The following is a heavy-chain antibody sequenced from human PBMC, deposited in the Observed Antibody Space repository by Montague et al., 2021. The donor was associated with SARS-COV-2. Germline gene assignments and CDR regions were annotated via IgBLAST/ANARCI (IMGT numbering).Heavy chain of an antibody. J-gene: IGHJ6*03. V-gene: IGHV4-34*01. D-gene: IGHD3-10*01. CDR2: IHQGGST. Sequence: SETLSLTCAVHGGSFSTYSWNWIRQPPGKGLEWIGEIHQGGSTNYNPSLKSRVTISADTSKNQFSLKLTSVAAADTAVYYCSRLGDGVVPSPILGVGPYYSSYHTEAWGNGTPVT. CDR3: SRLGDGVVPSPILGVGPYYSSYHTEA. CDR1: GGSFSTYS.